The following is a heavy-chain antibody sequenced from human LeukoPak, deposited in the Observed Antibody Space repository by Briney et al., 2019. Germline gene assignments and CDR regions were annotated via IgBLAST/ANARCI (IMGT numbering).Heavy chain of an antibody. J-gene: IGHJ4*02. CDR1: GGSISSGSYY. D-gene: IGHD6-19*01. CDR3: ARARVAVAGEDYFDY. CDR2: IYTSGST. V-gene: IGHV4-61*02. Sequence: SETLSLTCTVSGGSISSGSYYWSWIRQPAGKGLEWIGRIYTSGSTNYNPSLQSRVTISVDTSKNQFSLKLNSVTAADTAVYYCARARVAVAGEDYFDYWGQGTLVTVSS.